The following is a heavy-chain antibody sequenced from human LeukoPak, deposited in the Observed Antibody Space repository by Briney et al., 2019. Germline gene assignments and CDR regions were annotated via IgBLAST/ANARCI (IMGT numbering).Heavy chain of an antibody. CDR2: IYHSGST. V-gene: IGHV4-39*01. J-gene: IGHJ6*03. CDR3: ARGSYYYYYMDV. CDR1: GGSISSSTYY. Sequence: SETLSLTCTVSGGSISSSTYYWGWIRQPPGKGLEWIGSIYHSGSTYYNPSLKSRVTISVDTSKNQFSLKLSSVTAADTAVYYCARGSYYYYYMDVWGKGTTVTVSS.